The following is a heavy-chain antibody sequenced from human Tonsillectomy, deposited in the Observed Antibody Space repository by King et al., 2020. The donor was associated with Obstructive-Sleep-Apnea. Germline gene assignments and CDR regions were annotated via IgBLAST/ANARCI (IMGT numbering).Heavy chain of an antibody. V-gene: IGHV4-4*07. Sequence: QLQESGPGLVKPSETLSLTCSVSGGSISSYFWSWIRQPAGKGLEWIGHFYTSGSTNSNPSLKSRVTMSVDTSRNQFSLKLSSVTAADTALYFCARLRGVGASWFGPWGQGTLVTVSS. D-gene: IGHD1-26*01. CDR3: ARLRGVGASWFGP. CDR2: FYTSGST. CDR1: GGSISSYF. J-gene: IGHJ5*02.